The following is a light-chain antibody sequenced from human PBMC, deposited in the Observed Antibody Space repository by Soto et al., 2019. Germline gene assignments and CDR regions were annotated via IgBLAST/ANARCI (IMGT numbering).Light chain of an antibody. CDR2: VAS. CDR1: QSVYSN. V-gene: IGKV3-15*01. J-gene: IGKJ4*01. CDR3: RQYQSWALT. Sequence: EIVMTQSPATLSVSPGERATLSCRASQSVYSNLAWYQQTPGQAPRLLIYVASTRATGIPARFSGSGSGTEFTLTISSLQSEDFAVYYCRQYQSWALTFGGGTTVEIK.